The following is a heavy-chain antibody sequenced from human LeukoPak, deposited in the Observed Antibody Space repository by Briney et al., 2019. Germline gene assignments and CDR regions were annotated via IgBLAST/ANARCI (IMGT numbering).Heavy chain of an antibody. Sequence: PSETLSLTCTVSGGSISSYYWSWIRQPPGKGLEWIGYIYYSGSTNYNPSLKSRVTISVDTSKNQFSLKLSSVTAADTAVYYCARAPLARCSGGSCYSYYYYGMDVWGQGTTVTVSS. CDR3: ARAPLARCSGGSCYSYYYYGMDV. D-gene: IGHD2-15*01. CDR2: IYYSGST. V-gene: IGHV4-59*01. CDR1: GGSISSYY. J-gene: IGHJ6*02.